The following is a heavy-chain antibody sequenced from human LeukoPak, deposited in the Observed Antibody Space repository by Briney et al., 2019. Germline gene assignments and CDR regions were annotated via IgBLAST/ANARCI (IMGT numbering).Heavy chain of an antibody. CDR1: GYTFTSYG. CDR2: IIPILGIA. J-gene: IGHJ4*02. D-gene: IGHD4-11*01. Sequence: WASVKVSCKASGYTFTSYGISWVRQAPGQGLEWMGRIIPILGIASYAQKFQGRVTITADKSTSTAYMELSSLRSEDTAVYYCARASLQYGVGNWGQGTLVTVSS. V-gene: IGHV1-69*04. CDR3: ARASLQYGVGN.